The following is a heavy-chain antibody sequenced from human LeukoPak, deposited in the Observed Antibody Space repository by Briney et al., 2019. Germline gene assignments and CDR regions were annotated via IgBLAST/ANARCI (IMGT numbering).Heavy chain of an antibody. CDR2: IYYSGST. J-gene: IGHJ4*02. D-gene: IGHD5-12*01. V-gene: IGHV4-39*07. CDR1: GGSISSSSYY. CDR3: ARIQPHGGLVADY. Sequence: SETLSLTCTVSGGSISSSSYYWGWIRQPPGKGLEWIGSIYYSGSTYYNPSLKSRVTISVDTSKNQFSLKLSSVTAADTAVYYCARIQPHGGLVADYWGQGTLVTVSS.